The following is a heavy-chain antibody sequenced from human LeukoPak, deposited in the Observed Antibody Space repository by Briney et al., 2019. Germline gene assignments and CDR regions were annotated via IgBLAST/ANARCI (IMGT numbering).Heavy chain of an antibody. V-gene: IGHV4-34*01. Sequence: SETLSLTCAVYGGSFSGYYWSWIRQPPGKGLEWIGEINHSGSTNYNPSLKSRVTISVDTSKNQFSLKLSSVTAADTAVYYCQASGYYYGSGSYSDDAFDIWGQGTMVTVSS. CDR1: GGSFSGYY. D-gene: IGHD3-10*01. J-gene: IGHJ3*02. CDR2: INHSGST. CDR3: QASGYYYGSGSYSDDAFDI.